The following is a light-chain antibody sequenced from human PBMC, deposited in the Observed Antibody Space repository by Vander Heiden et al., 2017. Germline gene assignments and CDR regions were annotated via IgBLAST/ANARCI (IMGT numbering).Light chain of an antibody. J-gene: IGLJ2*01. Sequence: SYELTQPPSVSVSPGQTASITCSGDKLGDKYACWYQQKPGQSPVLVIYQSSKRPSGIPERFSGSNSGNTATLTISGTQAMDEADYYCQAWDSSTAYVVFGGGTKLTGL. CDR3: QAWDSSTAYVV. CDR2: QSS. V-gene: IGLV3-1*01. CDR1: KLGDKY.